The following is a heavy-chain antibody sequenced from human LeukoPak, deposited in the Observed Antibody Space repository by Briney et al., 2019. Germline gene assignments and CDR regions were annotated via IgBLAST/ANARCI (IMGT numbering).Heavy chain of an antibody. Sequence: PGGSLRLSCAASGFTFSSYAMSWVRQAPGKGLEWVSAISGSGGSTYHADSVKGRFTISRDNSKNTLYLQMNSLRAEDTAVYYCAKALGGSLYYYYMDVWGKGTTVTVSS. D-gene: IGHD2-15*01. CDR3: AKALGGSLYYYYMDV. CDR2: ISGSGGST. CDR1: GFTFSSYA. V-gene: IGHV3-23*01. J-gene: IGHJ6*03.